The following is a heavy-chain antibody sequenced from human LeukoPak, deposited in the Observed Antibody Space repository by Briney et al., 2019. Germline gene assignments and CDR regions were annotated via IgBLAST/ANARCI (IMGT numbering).Heavy chain of an antibody. J-gene: IGHJ6*02. CDR2: ISYDESDK. D-gene: IGHD2-15*01. V-gene: IGHV3-30*03. CDR3: ASGVVAATNAAYYGMDV. Sequence: PGGSVRLSCAASGFTFSNYDMHWVRQAPGKGLEGVAVISYDESDKYYADSVKGRFTISRDNSKNTLYLQRNSLRPEDTAVYYCASGVVAATNAAYYGMDVWGQGTTVTVSS. CDR1: GFTFSNYD.